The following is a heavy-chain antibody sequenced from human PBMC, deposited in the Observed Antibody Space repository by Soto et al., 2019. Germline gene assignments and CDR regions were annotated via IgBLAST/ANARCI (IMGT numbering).Heavy chain of an antibody. Sequence: QVQLVESGGGVVQPGRSLRLSSAASGFTFSSYAMHWVRQAPGKGLEWVAVISYDGSNKYYADSVKGRFTISRDNSKNTLYRQMNSLRAEDTAVYYCASEEQWLTSFDYWGQGTLVTVSS. CDR3: ASEEQWLTSFDY. V-gene: IGHV3-30-3*01. CDR2: ISYDGSNK. CDR1: GFTFSSYA. J-gene: IGHJ4*02. D-gene: IGHD3-22*01.